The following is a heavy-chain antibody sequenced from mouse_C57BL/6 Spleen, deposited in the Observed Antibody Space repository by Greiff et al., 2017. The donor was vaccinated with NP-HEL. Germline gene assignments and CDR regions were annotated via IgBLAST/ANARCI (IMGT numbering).Heavy chain of an antibody. CDR2: IDPETGGT. CDR3: TRYRRDYAMDY. J-gene: IGHJ4*01. Sequence: VQLQQSGAELVRPGASVTLSCKASGYTFTDYEMHWVKQTPVHGLEWIGAIDPETGGTAYNQKFKGKAILTADKSSSTAYMELRSLTSEDSAVYYCTRYRRDYAMDYWGQGTSVTVSS. CDR1: GYTFTDYE. V-gene: IGHV1-15*01.